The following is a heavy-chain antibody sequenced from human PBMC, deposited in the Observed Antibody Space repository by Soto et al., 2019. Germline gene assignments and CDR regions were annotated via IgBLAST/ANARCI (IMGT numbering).Heavy chain of an antibody. D-gene: IGHD1-26*01. CDR3: AKNQGVELVPLATVDWFDP. V-gene: IGHV3-23*01. CDR1: GFIFENFG. Sequence: GGSLRLSCAASGFIFENFGMSWVRQAPGKGLEWISSISGSGFKKYYADSVKGRFTISRDNSKSTVYLELNNLSAEDTAVYHCAKNQGVELVPLATVDWFDPWGQGSVVTASS. CDR2: ISGSGFKK. J-gene: IGHJ5*02.